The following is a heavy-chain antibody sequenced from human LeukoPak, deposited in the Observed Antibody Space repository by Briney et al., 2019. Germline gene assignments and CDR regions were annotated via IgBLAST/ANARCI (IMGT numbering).Heavy chain of an antibody. CDR1: GGSFSGYY. J-gene: IGHJ5*02. V-gene: IGHV4-34*01. CDR2: INHSGST. Sequence: PSETLSLTCAVYGGSFSGYYWSWIRQPPGKGLEWIGEINHSGSTNYNPSLKSRVTISVDTSKNQFSLKLSSVTAADTAVYYCARKEKGLKRNWFDPWGQGTLVTVSS. CDR3: ARKEKGLKRNWFDP.